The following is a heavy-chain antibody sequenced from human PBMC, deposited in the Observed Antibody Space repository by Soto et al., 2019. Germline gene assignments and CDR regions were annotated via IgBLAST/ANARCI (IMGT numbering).Heavy chain of an antibody. CDR1: GYTFNGYS. CDR3: ARVDKNSWWAVDD. V-gene: IGHV1-18*04. J-gene: IGHJ4*02. Sequence: QVHLLQSGAEVKRPGASVKVSCKTSGYTFNGYSISWVRQAPGQGLEWMGWISTYNGNTNSAQRFQDRVTLTTDTSTRTACMGLTNLRFDDTALYFCARVDKNSWWAVDDWGQGTLVTVSS. D-gene: IGHD2-15*01. CDR2: ISTYNGNT.